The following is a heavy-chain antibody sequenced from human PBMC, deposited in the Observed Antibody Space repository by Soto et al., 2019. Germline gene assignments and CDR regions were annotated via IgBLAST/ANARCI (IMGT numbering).Heavy chain of an antibody. D-gene: IGHD3-10*01. J-gene: IGHJ4*02. CDR2: VYSGGAT. CDR1: AFSVSSNY. V-gene: IGHV3-53*02. Sequence: QLVETGGGLIQPGTSLTLSCAASAFSVSSNYMTWVRQAPGKGLEWVSFVYSGGATFYADSVKGRFILSRDDSQNTIYLQMNNLRVVDTAVHYCARVPGRLWGRGTLVTVAS. CDR3: ARVPGRL.